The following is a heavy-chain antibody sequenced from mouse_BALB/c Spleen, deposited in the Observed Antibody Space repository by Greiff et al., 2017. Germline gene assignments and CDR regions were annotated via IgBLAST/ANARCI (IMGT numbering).Heavy chain of an antibody. V-gene: IGHV5-17*02. CDR3: ARGGGLRPPFAY. J-gene: IGHJ3*01. Sequence: EVKLVESGGGLVQPGGSRKLSCAASGFTFSSFGMHWVRQAPEKGLEWVAYISSGSSTIYYADTVKGRFTISRDNPKNTLFLQMTSLRSEDTAMYYCARGGGLRPPFAYWGQGTLVTVSA. D-gene: IGHD2-4*01. CDR2: ISSGSSTI. CDR1: GFTFSSFG.